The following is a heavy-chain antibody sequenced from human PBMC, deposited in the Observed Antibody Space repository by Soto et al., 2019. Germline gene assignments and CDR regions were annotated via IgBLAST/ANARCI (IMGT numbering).Heavy chain of an antibody. J-gene: IGHJ4*02. V-gene: IGHV4-59*01. CDR1: GGSISSYY. CDR2: IYYSGST. CDR3: ARVRHYYDRGVFDY. Sequence: QVQLQESGPGLVKPSETLSLTCTVSGGSISSYYWSWIRQPPGKGLEWIGYIYYSGSTNYNPSLKSRVTISVATSKNQFSLKLSSVTAADTAVYECARVRHYYDRGVFDYWGQGTLVTVSS. D-gene: IGHD3-22*01.